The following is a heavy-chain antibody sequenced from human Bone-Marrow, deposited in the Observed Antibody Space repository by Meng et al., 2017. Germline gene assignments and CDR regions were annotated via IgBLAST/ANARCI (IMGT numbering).Heavy chain of an antibody. V-gene: IGHV4-31*03. CDR3: ASLYGDSSVWYLDL. CDR1: GGSISSGNHY. CDR2: IYYSGST. J-gene: IGHJ2*01. D-gene: IGHD4-17*01. Sequence: HVRLQESGPGLVNLSQTLSLTCTVSGGSISSGNHYWSWIRQHPGKGLEYIGYIYYSGSTYYNPSLKSRVIISVDTSKNQFSLRLNSVTAADTAVYYCASLYGDSSVWYLDLWGRGTLVTVSS.